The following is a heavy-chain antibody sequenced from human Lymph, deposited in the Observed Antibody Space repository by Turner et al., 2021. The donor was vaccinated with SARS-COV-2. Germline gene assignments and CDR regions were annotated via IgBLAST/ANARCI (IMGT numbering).Heavy chain of an antibody. CDR1: GFPFVDYA. CDR3: AKDLAGTYYSSFDY. D-gene: IGHD1-26*01. V-gene: IGHV3-9*01. J-gene: IGHJ4*02. Sequence: EVQLVESGGGLVQPGRSLRLSCAASGFPFVDYAMHWVRQAPGKGLEWVVGINWSGGSIAYADSVKGRFTISRDNPKNSLYLQMNSLRAEDTAFYYCAKDLAGTYYSSFDYWGQGTLVTVSS. CDR2: INWSGGSI.